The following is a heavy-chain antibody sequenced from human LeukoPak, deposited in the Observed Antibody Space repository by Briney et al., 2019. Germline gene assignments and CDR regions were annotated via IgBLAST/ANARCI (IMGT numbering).Heavy chain of an antibody. CDR2: ISYDGSNK. D-gene: IGHD3-22*01. CDR3: ARDGGYYDSSGYYDAFDY. J-gene: IGHJ4*02. V-gene: IGHV3-30-3*01. CDR1: GFTFSSYA. Sequence: GGSLRLSCAASGFTFSSYAMHWVRQAPGKGLEWVAVISYDGSNKYYADSVKGRFTISRDNSKSTLYLQMNSLRAEDTAVYYCARDGGYYDSSGYYDAFDYWGQGTLVTVSS.